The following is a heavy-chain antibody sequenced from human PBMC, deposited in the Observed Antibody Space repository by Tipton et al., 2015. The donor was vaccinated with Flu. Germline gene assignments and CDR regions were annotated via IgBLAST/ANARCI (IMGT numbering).Heavy chain of an antibody. J-gene: IGHJ4*02. D-gene: IGHD1-26*01. Sequence: LRLSCTVSGGSINSGSYYWTWIRQPADKGLEWIGRMYTSGSTNYNPSLKSRVTISADTSKNQFSLKLTSVTAADTAVYYCARYSSFVNFFDCWGQGTLVTVSS. CDR1: GGSINSGSYY. CDR2: MYTSGST. CDR3: ARYSSFVNFFDC. V-gene: IGHV4-61*02.